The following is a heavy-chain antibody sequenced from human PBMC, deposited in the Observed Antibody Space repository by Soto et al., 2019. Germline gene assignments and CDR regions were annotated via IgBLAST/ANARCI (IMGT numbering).Heavy chain of an antibody. V-gene: IGHV3-30*18. D-gene: IGHD3-10*01. CDR3: AKDEWAFGSFDY. J-gene: IGHJ4*02. CDR2: ISYDGSNK. Sequence: GGSLRLSCAASGFTFSSYGMHWVRQAPGKGLEWVAVISYDGSNKYYADSVKGRFTISRDNSKNTLYLQMNSLRAEDTAVYYCAKDEWAFGSFDYWGQGTLVTVSS. CDR1: GFTFSSYG.